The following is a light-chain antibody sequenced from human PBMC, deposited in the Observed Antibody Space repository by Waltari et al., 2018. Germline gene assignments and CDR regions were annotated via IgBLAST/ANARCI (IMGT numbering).Light chain of an antibody. Sequence: QTVVTQEPSLSVSPGGTVTLPCALSSGSPSSTSYVTGYLQTPGQPPRTPLYKPNIRSSGVPDRFSGSSLGNKAALTITGAQADDESDYYCLVYMGSGIWVFGGGTKLTVL. J-gene: IGLJ3*02. V-gene: IGLV8-61*01. CDR2: KPN. CDR3: LVYMGSGIWV. CDR1: SGSPSSTSY.